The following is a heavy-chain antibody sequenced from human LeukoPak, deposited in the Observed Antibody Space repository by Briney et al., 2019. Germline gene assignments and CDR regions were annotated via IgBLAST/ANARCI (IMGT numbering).Heavy chain of an antibody. Sequence: GASVKVSCKASGYTFTSYAMHWVRQAPGQRLEWMGWTNAGNGNTKYSQKFQGRVTITRDTSASTAYMELSSLRSEDTAVYYCAREDDSSSSVYYYYGMDVWGQGTTVTVSS. D-gene: IGHD6-6*01. V-gene: IGHV1-3*01. CDR2: TNAGNGNT. CDR3: AREDDSSSSVYYYYGMDV. CDR1: GYTFTSYA. J-gene: IGHJ6*02.